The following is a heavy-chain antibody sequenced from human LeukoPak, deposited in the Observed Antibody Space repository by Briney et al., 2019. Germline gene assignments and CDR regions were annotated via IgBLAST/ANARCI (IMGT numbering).Heavy chain of an antibody. CDR3: ARATDNSESAFDI. CDR2: ISYDGSNK. CDR1: GFTFSSYA. V-gene: IGHV3-30*04. D-gene: IGHD1-1*01. Sequence: GGSLRLSCAASGFTFSSYAMHWVRQAPGKGLEWVAVISYDGSNKYYADSVKGRFTISRDNSKNTLYLQMNSLRAEDTAVYYCARATDNSESAFDIWGQGTMVTVSS. J-gene: IGHJ3*02.